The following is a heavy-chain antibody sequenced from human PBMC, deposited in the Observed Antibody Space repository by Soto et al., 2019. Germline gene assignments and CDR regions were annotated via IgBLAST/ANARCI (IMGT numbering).Heavy chain of an antibody. D-gene: IGHD1-26*01. CDR1: GGSVSSRSHF. CDR2: IFYSGST. V-gene: IGHV4-61*01. J-gene: IGHJ5*02. Sequence: QVQLQESGPGLVKPSETLSVTCTVSGGSVSSRSHFWSWIRQPPGGGLQWIGYIFYSGSTNYNPSLKSRATLSVDTSRNQFSLRLTSVTAADTSFYYCARHDAESGSNKIDPWCQGTLVTVSS. CDR3: ARHDAESGSNKIDP.